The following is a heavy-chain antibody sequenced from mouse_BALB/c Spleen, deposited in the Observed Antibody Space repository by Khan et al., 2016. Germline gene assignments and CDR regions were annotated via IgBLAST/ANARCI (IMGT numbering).Heavy chain of an antibody. CDR1: GFTFTDYY. CDR2: ARNEANGITA. V-gene: IGHV7-3*02. CDR3: ARDMNAGHYWYLDV. Sequence: EVELVESGGGLVQPGDSLRLSCTTSGFTFTDYYMSWVRQPPGEALEWLGFARNEANGITAAYSASVKARFTISRDNSQSILYLQMSSLRAEDMATYYCARDMNAGHYWYLDVWGAGTTVTVSS. J-gene: IGHJ1*01.